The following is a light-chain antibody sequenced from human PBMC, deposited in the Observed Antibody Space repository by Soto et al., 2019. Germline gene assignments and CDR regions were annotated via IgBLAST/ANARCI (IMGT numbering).Light chain of an antibody. CDR1: QSFNNW. V-gene: IGKV1-5*03. CDR3: QQYSGDLWT. CDR2: KAS. Sequence: DIQMTQSPSTLSASVGDRVTITCRASQSFNNWLAWYQQKPGKAPKLLIYKASSLESGVPTRFSGSGSGTAFTLTISSLQPDDIAIYYCQQYSGDLWTYGQGTKVEIK. J-gene: IGKJ1*01.